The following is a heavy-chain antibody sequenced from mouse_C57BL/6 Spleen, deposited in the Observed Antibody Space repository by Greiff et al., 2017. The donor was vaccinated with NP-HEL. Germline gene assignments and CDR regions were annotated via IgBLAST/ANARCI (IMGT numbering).Heavy chain of an antibody. CDR3: ARSGGGHDWYFDV. CDR2: INPSTGGT. CDR1: GYSFTGYY. D-gene: IGHD1-1*02. Sequence: VQLQQSGPELVKPGASVKISCKASGYSFTGYYMNWVKQSPEKSLEWIGEINPSTGGTTYNQKFKAKATLTVDKSSSTAYMQLKSLTSEDSAVYYCARSGGGHDWYFDVWGTGTTVTVSS. V-gene: IGHV1-42*01. J-gene: IGHJ1*03.